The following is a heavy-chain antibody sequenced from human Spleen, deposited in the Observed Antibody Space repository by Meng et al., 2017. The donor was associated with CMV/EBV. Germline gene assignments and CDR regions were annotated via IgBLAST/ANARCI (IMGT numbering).Heavy chain of an antibody. V-gene: IGHV4-38-2*02. D-gene: IGHD2-2*01. J-gene: IGHJ6*02. CDR1: GYPIRSAYY. CDR2: IYHSGST. Sequence: GSLRLSCTVSGYPIRSAYYWGWIRQPPGKGLEWIGSIYHSGSTYYNPSLKSRVTISVDTSKNQFSLKLSSVTAADTAVYYWASGGDIVVGYGMDVWGQGTTVTVSS. CDR3: ASGGDIVVGYGMDV.